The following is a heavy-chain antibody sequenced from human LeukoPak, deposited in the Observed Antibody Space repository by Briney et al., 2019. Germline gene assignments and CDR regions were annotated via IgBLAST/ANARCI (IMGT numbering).Heavy chain of an antibody. Sequence: PGGSLRLSCAASGFTFSGYAMSWVRQAPGKGLEWVSVISGSGGSTYYADSVKGRFTISRDNSKSTLYLQMNSLRAEDTAVYYCAKGRELFRRDTYFNFWGRGTLVTVSS. CDR1: GFTFSGYA. CDR3: AKGRELFRRDTYFNF. J-gene: IGHJ4*02. CDR2: ISGSGGST. D-gene: IGHD3-10*01. V-gene: IGHV3-23*01.